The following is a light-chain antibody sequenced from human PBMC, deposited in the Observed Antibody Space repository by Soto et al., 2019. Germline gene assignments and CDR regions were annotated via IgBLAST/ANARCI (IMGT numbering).Light chain of an antibody. J-gene: IGKJ3*01. CDR3: QQYYSYPLIT. V-gene: IGKV1-8*01. CDR2: AAS. CDR1: QGISSD. Sequence: AIRMTQSPSSFSASTGDRVTITCRASQGISSDLAWYQQKPGKAPKLLIYAASTLQSGVPSRFSGSGSGTDFTLTISCLQSEDFATYYCQQYYSYPLITFGPGTKVDIK.